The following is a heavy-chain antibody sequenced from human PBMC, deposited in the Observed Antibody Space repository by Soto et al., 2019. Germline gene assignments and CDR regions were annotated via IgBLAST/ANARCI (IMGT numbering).Heavy chain of an antibody. CDR3: ARNTLRFDY. J-gene: IGHJ4*02. CDR2: INAGNGKT. CDR1: GYTFTSYA. D-gene: IGHD4-17*01. Sequence: QVQLVQSGAEVKKPGASVKVSCKASGYTFTSYAMHWVRQAPGQRLEWMGWINAGNGKTEYSEKFQGRVTLTRDTSASTAYMELSSLGSEDTAVYYCARNTLRFDYWGQGTLVTVSS. V-gene: IGHV1-3*01.